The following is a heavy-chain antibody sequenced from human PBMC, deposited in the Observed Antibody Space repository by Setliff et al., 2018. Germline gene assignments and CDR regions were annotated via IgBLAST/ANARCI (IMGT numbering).Heavy chain of an antibody. V-gene: IGHV1-18*01. Sequence: ASVKVSCKASGYIFTSYGISWVRQAPGQGLEWMGWISSYNGKTNYAQKLQGRVTMTTDTSTSTAYMELRSLRSDDTAVYYCAGDLDYQYYYETSGRGAFDIWGLGTMVTVSS. CDR1: GYIFTSYG. CDR3: AGDLDYQYYYETSGRGAFDI. J-gene: IGHJ3*02. D-gene: IGHD3-22*01. CDR2: ISSYNGKT.